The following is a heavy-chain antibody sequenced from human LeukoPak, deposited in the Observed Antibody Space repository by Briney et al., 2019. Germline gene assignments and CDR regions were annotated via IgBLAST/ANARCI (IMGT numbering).Heavy chain of an antibody. V-gene: IGHV1-18*01. CDR3: ARLRHIYYMDV. J-gene: IGHJ6*03. D-gene: IGHD6-25*01. Sequence: ASVKVSCKASGYTFTTYGITWVRQAPGQGLEWLGRANAYNRNTYYTQPLRDRVSMTTDPSTGTAYMELRSLRSNDTAVYYCARLRHIYYMDVGGQGTAVTVSS. CDR1: GYTFTTYG. CDR2: ANAYNRNT.